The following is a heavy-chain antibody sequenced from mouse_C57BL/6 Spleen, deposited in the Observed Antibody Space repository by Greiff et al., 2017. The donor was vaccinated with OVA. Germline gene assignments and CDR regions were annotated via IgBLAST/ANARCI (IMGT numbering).Heavy chain of an antibody. CDR1: GFSLTSYG. D-gene: IGHD3-2*02. CDR3: AGQLRSLYAMDY. Sequence: VKLMESGPGLVQPSQSLSITCTVSGFSLTSYGVHWVRQSPGKGLEWLGVIWSGGSTDYNAAFISRLSISKDNSKSQVFFKMNSLQADDTAIYYCAGQLRSLYAMDYWGQGTSVTVSS. CDR2: IWSGGST. J-gene: IGHJ4*01. V-gene: IGHV2-2*01.